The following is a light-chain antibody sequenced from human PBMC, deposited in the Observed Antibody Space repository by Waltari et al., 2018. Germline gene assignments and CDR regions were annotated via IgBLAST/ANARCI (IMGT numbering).Light chain of an antibody. CDR1: SRDVGASQY. CDR3: CSYAGTYTYV. V-gene: IGLV2-11*01. CDR2: DVT. Sequence: QSALTQPRSVSGSPGQSVTISCTGTSRDVGASQYVSWFQQHPGGAPKLLIFDVTERPSGVPEHFSGSKSANTASLTISGLQPDDEADYYCCSYAGTYTYVFGPGTSVTVL. J-gene: IGLJ1*01.